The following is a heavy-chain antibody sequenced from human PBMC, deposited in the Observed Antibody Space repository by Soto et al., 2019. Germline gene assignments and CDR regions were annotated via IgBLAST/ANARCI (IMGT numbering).Heavy chain of an antibody. CDR2: ISYDGSNK. V-gene: IGHV3-30*04. CDR1: GFTFGSYA. D-gene: IGHD6-13*01. CDR3: ARGQLVRDYYSYMDV. J-gene: IGHJ6*03. Sequence: GGSLRLSCAASGFTFGSYAMHWVRQAPGKGLEWVAVISYDGSNKYYADSVKGRFTSSRDNSKNTLYLQMNSLRAEDPAVYYCARGQLVRDYYSYMDVWGKGTRVTVSS.